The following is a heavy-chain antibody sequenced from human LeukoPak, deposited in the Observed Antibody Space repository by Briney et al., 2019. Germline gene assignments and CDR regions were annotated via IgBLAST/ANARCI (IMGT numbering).Heavy chain of an antibody. Sequence: GESLKISCKGSGYSFTSYWIGWVRQMPGKGLEWMGIIYPGDSDTRYSPSFQGQVTISADKSISTAYLQWSSLKASDTAMYYCARLVPEKVTIFGGDIDYWGQGTLSPSPQ. J-gene: IGHJ4*02. CDR2: IYPGDSDT. V-gene: IGHV5-51*01. CDR3: ARLVPEKVTIFGGDIDY. CDR1: GYSFTSYW. D-gene: IGHD3-3*01.